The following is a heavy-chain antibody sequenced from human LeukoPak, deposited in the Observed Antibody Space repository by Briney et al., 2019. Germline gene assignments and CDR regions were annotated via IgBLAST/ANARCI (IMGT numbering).Heavy chain of an antibody. Sequence: GGCLRLSCAASGFTFSSYSMNWVRQAPGKGLEWVSYISSSSSTIYYADSVKGRFTISRDNAKNSLYLQMNSLRAEDTAVYYCARDSVVRGVIRSLDYWGQGTLVTVSS. D-gene: IGHD3-10*01. J-gene: IGHJ4*02. V-gene: IGHV3-48*04. CDR2: ISSSSSTI. CDR3: ARDSVVRGVIRSLDY. CDR1: GFTFSSYS.